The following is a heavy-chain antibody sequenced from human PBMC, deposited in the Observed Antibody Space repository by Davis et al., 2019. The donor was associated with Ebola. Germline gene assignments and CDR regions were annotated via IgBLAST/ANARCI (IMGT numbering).Heavy chain of an antibody. CDR2: IYPGDSDT. D-gene: IGHD3/OR15-3a*01. V-gene: IGHV5-51*01. Sequence: GESLKISCQGSGYSFTSYWIGWVRQMPGKGLEWMGIIYPGDSDTRYSPSFQGQVTISADKSISTAYLQWSSLKASDTAMYYCARSLDSAGWYFDLWGRGTLVTVSS. CDR1: GYSFTSYW. J-gene: IGHJ2*01. CDR3: ARSLDSAGWYFDL.